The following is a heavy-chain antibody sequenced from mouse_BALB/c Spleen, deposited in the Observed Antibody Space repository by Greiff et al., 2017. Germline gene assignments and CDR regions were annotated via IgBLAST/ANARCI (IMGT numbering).Heavy chain of an antibody. CDR2: IWGGGST. J-gene: IGHJ4*01. V-gene: IGHV2-6-5*01. CDR3: AKLLWERGGSMDY. D-gene: IGHD1-1*02. Sequence: VNVVESGPGLVAPSQSLSITCTVSGFSLTDYGVSWIRQPPGKGLEWLGVIWGGGSTYYNSALKSRLSISKDNSKSQVFLKMNSLQTDDTAMYYCAKLLWERGGSMDYWGQGTSVTVSS. CDR1: GFSLTDYG.